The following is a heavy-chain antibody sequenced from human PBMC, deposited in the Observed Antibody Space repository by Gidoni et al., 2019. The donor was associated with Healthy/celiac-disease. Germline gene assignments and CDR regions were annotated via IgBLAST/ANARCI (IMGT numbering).Heavy chain of an antibody. J-gene: IGHJ4*02. D-gene: IGHD3-16*02. V-gene: IGHV3-23*01. CDR1: GFTFSSYA. Sequence: EVQLLESGGGLVQPGGSLRLSCAASGFTFSSYAMSWVRQAPGKGLEWVSAISGSGGSTYYADSVKGRFTISRDNSKNTLYLQMNSLRAEDTAVYYCAKDHLVWGSYLYGAGDYWGQGTLVTVSS. CDR2: ISGSGGST. CDR3: AKDHLVWGSYLYGAGDY.